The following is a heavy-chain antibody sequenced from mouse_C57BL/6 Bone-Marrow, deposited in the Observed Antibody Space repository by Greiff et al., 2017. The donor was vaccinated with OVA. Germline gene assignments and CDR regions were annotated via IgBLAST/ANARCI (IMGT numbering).Heavy chain of an antibody. CDR3: ARSGYYGYIWFAY. CDR2: IDPSDSYT. V-gene: IGHV1-59*01. Sequence: QVQLQQPGAELVRPGTSVKLSCKASGYTFTSYWMHWVKQRPGQGLEWIGVIDPSDSYTNYNQKFKGKATLTVDTSSSTAYMQLSSLTSEDSAVYYFARSGYYGYIWFAYWGQGTLVTVSA. J-gene: IGHJ3*01. CDR1: GYTFTSYW. D-gene: IGHD2-2*01.